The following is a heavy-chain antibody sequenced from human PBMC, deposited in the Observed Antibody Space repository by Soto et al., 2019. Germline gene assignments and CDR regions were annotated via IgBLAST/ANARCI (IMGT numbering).Heavy chain of an antibody. CDR2: IFSSGST. CDR3: AREGSYSAYNFAHGIQLWSFDC. CDR1: GGSINTFY. Sequence: SETLSLTCTVSGGSINTFYWSWVRQPAGKGLEWIGRIFSSGSTSFNPSLESRVAMSVDTSKNHFSLNLSSVTAADMAVYYCAREGSYSAYNFAHGIQLWSFDCWGQGALVTVSS. D-gene: IGHD5-12*01. V-gene: IGHV4-4*07. J-gene: IGHJ4*02.